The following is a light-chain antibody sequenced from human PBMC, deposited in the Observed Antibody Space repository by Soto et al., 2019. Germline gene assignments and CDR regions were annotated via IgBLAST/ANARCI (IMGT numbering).Light chain of an antibody. CDR1: QSVSSSY. V-gene: IGKV3-20*01. CDR3: QQYDSSPLA. Sequence: EIVLTQSPGTLSLSPGERAILSCRASQSVSSSYLAWYQQKPGQAPSLLIYGASSRATGIPDRFSGSGSGTDFTLTISRLEPEDFAVYYCQQYDSSPLAFGGGTKLDIK. J-gene: IGKJ4*01. CDR2: GAS.